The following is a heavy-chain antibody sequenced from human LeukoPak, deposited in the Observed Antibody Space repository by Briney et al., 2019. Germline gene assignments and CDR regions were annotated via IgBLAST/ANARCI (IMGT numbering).Heavy chain of an antibody. CDR1: GFTFSTYW. V-gene: IGHV3-74*01. D-gene: IGHD3-22*01. J-gene: IGHJ1*01. CDR3: ARAPSEIGGYYPEYFRR. Sequence: GGSLRLSCAASGFTFSTYWMHWVRQAPGKGLVWVSRIKSDGSTNYADSVKGRFTISRDNANNTLSLQMNSLRPEDTGVYCCARAPSEIGGYYPEYFRRWGQGTLVTVSS. CDR2: IKSDGST.